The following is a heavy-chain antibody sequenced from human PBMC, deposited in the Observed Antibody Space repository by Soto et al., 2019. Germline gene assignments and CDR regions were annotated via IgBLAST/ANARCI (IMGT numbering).Heavy chain of an antibody. CDR1: GGSISSSSYY. Sequence: QLQLQESGPGLVKPSETLSLTCTVSGGSISSSSYYWGWIRQPPGKGLEWIGSIYYSGSTYYNPSLKSRVTISVDTSKNQFAMKLSSATAADTAVYYCERHLRDTAMDYYFDYWGQGTLVTVSS. D-gene: IGHD5-18*01. CDR3: ERHLRDTAMDYYFDY. CDR2: IYYSGST. J-gene: IGHJ4*02. V-gene: IGHV4-39*01.